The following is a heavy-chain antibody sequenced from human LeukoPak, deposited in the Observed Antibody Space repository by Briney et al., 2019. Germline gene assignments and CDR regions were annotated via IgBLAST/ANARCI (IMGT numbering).Heavy chain of an antibody. D-gene: IGHD4/OR15-4a*01. Sequence: GGSLRLSCAASGFTVSNNYMNWVRQAPGKGLEWVSIIYSGGSTDYADSVKGRFTISRDNSKNTLYLQMNSLRAEDTAVYYCARRAGAYSHPYDYWGQGTLVTVSS. J-gene: IGHJ4*02. CDR3: ARRAGAYSHPYDY. V-gene: IGHV3-53*01. CDR1: GFTVSNNY. CDR2: IYSGGST.